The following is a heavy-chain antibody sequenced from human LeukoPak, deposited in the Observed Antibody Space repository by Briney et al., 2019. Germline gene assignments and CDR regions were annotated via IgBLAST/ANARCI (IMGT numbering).Heavy chain of an antibody. J-gene: IGHJ3*02. CDR1: GGTFSSYA. CDR2: IIPIFGTA. Sequence: ASVKVSCKASGGTFSSYAISWVRQAPGQGLEWMGGIIPIFGTANYAQKFQGRVTITADESTSTAYMELSSLRAEDMALYYCAKDGSSGWYGGDAFDIWGQGTMVTVSS. D-gene: IGHD6-19*01. V-gene: IGHV1-69*13. CDR3: AKDGSSGWYGGDAFDI.